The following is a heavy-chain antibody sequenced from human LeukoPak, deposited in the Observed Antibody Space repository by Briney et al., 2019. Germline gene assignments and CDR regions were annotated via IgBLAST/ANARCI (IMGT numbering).Heavy chain of an antibody. V-gene: IGHV3-23*01. J-gene: IGHJ5*02. D-gene: IGHD6-13*01. Sequence: GGSLRLSCAASGFPSSSYALSWVRQAPGRGLEWVSTISGSGGSTSYADSVKGRFTISRDNSKNTLYLQMNSLRAEDTAGYYCAKRGEGVSNTWYMNNWFDPWGQGTLVTVSS. CDR1: GFPSSSYA. CDR2: ISGSGGST. CDR3: AKRGEGVSNTWYMNNWFDP.